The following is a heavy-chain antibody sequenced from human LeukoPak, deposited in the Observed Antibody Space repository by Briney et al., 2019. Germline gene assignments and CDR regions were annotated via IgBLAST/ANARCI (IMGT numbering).Heavy chain of an antibody. Sequence: ASVKVSRKASGGTFSSYAISWVRQAPGQGLEWMGGIIPIFGTANCAQKFQGRVTITADESTSTAYMELSSLRSEDTAVYYCARVPGSYYYYMDVWGKGTTVTVSS. D-gene: IGHD2-15*01. V-gene: IGHV1-69*13. CDR3: ARVPGSYYYYMDV. CDR2: IIPIFGTA. J-gene: IGHJ6*03. CDR1: GGTFSSYA.